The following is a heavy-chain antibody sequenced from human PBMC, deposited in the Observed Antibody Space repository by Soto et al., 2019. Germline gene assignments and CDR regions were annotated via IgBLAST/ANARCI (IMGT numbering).Heavy chain of an antibody. Sequence: QVQLVESGGGVVQPGRSLRLSCAASRFTFAAHGMHWLRQAPGKGLEWVAIISFDGRNDYYADSVKGRFTVSRDNSKNTLYLQMNSLRAEDTAVYYCVREGSVRYYFDYWGQGTLVTVSS. CDR2: ISFDGRND. D-gene: IGHD1-26*01. V-gene: IGHV3-30*03. CDR1: RFTFAAHG. J-gene: IGHJ4*02. CDR3: VREGSVRYYFDY.